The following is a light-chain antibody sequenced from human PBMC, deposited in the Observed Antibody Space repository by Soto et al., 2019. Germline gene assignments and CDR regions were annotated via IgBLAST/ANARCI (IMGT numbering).Light chain of an antibody. J-gene: IGKJ5*01. CDR2: GAA. CDR1: QSVSSSF. V-gene: IGKV3-20*01. CDR3: QQYGSLPIT. Sequence: EHVLTQSPGTLSLSPGERATLSCRASQSVSSSFVAWYQQKPGQAPRLVIYGAASRATGIPDRFSGSGSGTDFTLTISRLEPEDFAVYYCQQYGSLPITFGQGTRLEIK.